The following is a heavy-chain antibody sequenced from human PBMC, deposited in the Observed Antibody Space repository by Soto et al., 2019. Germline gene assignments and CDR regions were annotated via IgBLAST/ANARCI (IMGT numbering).Heavy chain of an antibody. CDR3: ARQRTTVVTQAYFDH. V-gene: IGHV4-39*01. J-gene: IGHJ4*02. Sequence: SETLSLTCIVSGESISSSSYYWGWIRQPPGKGLEWIGSIYYSGRTYYNPSFKSRVTISIDTSKNQFSLRLSSVTATDTAVYYCARQRTTVVTQAYFDHWGQGAQVTVSS. D-gene: IGHD2-21*02. CDR1: GESISSSSYY. CDR2: IYYSGRT.